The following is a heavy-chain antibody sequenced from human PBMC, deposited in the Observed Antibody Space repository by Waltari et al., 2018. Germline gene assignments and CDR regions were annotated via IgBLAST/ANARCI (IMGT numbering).Heavy chain of an antibody. CDR2: IYYSGST. J-gene: IGHJ6*03. CDR1: GGSISSYY. V-gene: IGHV4-59*01. D-gene: IGHD1-26*01. Sequence: QVQLQESGPGLVKPSETLSLTCTVSGGSISSYYWSWIRQTPGKGLEWIGYIYYSGSTNYNPSLKSRVTISVDTSKNQFSLKLSSVTAADTAVYYCARVVRGGGLYYYYYMDVWGKGTTVTISS. CDR3: ARVVRGGGLYYYYYMDV.